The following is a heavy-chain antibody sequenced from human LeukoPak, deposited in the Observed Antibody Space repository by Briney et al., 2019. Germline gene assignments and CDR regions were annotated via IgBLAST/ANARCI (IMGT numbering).Heavy chain of an antibody. V-gene: IGHV4-34*01. D-gene: IGHD6-19*01. J-gene: IGHJ5*02. CDR3: ARKFGYSSGWYWSKNWFDP. CDR1: GGSFSGYY. Sequence: SETLSLTCAVYGGSFSGYYWSWIRQPPGKGLEWIWEINHSGSTNYNPSLKSRVTISVDTSKNQFSLKLSSVTAADTAVYYCARKFGYSSGWYWSKNWFDPWGQGTLVTVSS. CDR2: INHSGST.